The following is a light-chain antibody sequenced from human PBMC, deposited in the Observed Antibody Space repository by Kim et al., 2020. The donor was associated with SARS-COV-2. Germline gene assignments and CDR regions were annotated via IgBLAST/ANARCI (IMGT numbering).Light chain of an antibody. V-gene: IGKV3-11*01. CDR3: QQRGNWPLT. CDR1: QSVGTY. J-gene: IGKJ4*01. CDR2: DAA. Sequence: STQGERATLPCRASQSVGTYLAWYQQKPGQAPRLLIYDAANRFTGIPARFSGGGSGTDFTLTISSLEPEDFAVYYCQQRGNWPLTFGGGTKLEI.